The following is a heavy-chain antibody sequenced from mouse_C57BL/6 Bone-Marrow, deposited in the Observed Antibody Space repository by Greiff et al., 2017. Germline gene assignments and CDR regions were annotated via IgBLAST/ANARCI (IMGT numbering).Heavy chain of an antibody. CDR3: AREGGYEFAY. V-gene: IGHV1-81*01. D-gene: IGHD2-2*01. Sequence: LVESGAELARPGASVKLSCKASGYTFTSYGISWVKQRTGQGLEWIGEIYPRSGNTYYNEKFKGKATLTADKSSSTAYMELRGLTSEDSAVYFCAREGGYEFAYWGQGTLVTVSA. CDR1: GYTFTSYG. J-gene: IGHJ3*01. CDR2: IYPRSGNT.